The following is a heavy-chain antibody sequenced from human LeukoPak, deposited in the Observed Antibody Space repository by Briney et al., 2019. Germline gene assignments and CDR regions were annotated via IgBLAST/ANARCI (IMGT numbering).Heavy chain of an antibody. CDR3: ARVRPGYYYMDV. D-gene: IGHD7-27*01. CDR2: IYTGGNT. V-gene: IGHV4-4*07. Sequence: PSETLSLTCTVSGGSISSYYWSWIRQPAGKGLQWIGRIYTGGNTNYNPSLKSRVTISVDKSKNQFSLKLSSVTAADTAVYYCARVRPGYYYMDVWGKGTTVTVSS. J-gene: IGHJ6*03. CDR1: GGSISSYY.